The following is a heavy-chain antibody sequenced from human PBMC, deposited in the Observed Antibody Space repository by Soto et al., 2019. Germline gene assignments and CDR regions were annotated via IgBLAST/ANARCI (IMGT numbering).Heavy chain of an antibody. V-gene: IGHV3-23*01. D-gene: IGHD3-3*01. CDR1: GFTFSSYA. Sequence: EVQLLESGGGLVQPGGSLRLSCAASGFTFSSYAMSWVRQAPGKGLEWVSAISGSGGSTYYADSVKGRFTISRDNSKNSLYLQMNSLRDEDTAVYYCAKAVTFWGGYQFYPWGQGTLVTVSS. CDR3: AKAVTFWGGYQFYP. CDR2: ISGSGGST. J-gene: IGHJ5*02.